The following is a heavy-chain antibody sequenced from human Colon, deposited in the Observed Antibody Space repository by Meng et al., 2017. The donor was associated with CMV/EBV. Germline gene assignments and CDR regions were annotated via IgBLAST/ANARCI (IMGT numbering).Heavy chain of an antibody. D-gene: IGHD3-22*01. J-gene: IGHJ4*02. CDR3: TRKFDGYYDY. Sequence: VSCEASGYTFTANYMHWVRQAPGQGLEWMGRINPNSGATDYAQKFQGRITMARDTSISTIYMEVSRLTSDDTGIYYCTRKFDGYYDYWGQGTLVTVSS. CDR1: GYTFTANY. CDR2: INPNSGAT. V-gene: IGHV1-2*05.